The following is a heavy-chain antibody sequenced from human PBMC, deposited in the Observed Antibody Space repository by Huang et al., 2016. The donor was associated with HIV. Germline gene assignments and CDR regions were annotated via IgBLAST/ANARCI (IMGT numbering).Heavy chain of an antibody. CDR1: GYTFTSYG. Sequence: QIQLMQSGPELKQPGASVKVSCKASGYTFTSYGITWLRQAPGQGPEWVGCVSAASGDTEYAQKFQGRVTWTTDTSTNIAYMELRSLRSDDTAKYYCARDPKYHRIGYYRQRRGIDIWGQGTMFIVSS. V-gene: IGHV1-18*01. D-gene: IGHD3-22*01. J-gene: IGHJ3*02. CDR2: VSAASGDT. CDR3: ARDPKYHRIGYYRQRRGIDI.